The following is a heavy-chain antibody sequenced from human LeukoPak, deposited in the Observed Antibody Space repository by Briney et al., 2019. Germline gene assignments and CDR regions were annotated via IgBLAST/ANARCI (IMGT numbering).Heavy chain of an antibody. V-gene: IGHV4-59*12. D-gene: IGHD2-2*02. CDR2: IYYSGST. J-gene: IGHJ2*01. CDR3: AREVVVVPAAIRDWYFDL. Sequence: SETLSLTCTVSGGSISSSYLSWIRQPPGKGLEYIGYIYYSGSTNYNPSLKSRVTISVDTSKNQFSLKLSSVTAADTAVYYCAREVVVVPAAIRDWYFDLWGRGTLVTVSS. CDR1: GGSISSSY.